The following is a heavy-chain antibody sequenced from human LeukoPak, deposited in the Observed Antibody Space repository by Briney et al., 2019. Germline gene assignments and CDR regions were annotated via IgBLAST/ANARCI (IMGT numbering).Heavy chain of an antibody. J-gene: IGHJ4*02. CDR2: ISHSGST. CDR3: ARGWLQSGFDY. V-gene: IGHV4-38-2*01. Sequence: PSETLSLTCPVSGYSISSGYCWGWIRQPPGKGLEWIATISHSGSTYYNPSLKSQVTISVDTSKNQFSLQLSSVTPEDTAVYYCARGWLQSGFDYWGQGTLVTVSS. D-gene: IGHD5-24*01. CDR1: GYSISSGYC.